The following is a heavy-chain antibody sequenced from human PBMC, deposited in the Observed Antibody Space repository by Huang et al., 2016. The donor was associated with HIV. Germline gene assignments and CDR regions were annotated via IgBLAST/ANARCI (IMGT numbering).Heavy chain of an antibody. V-gene: IGHV4-39*01. CDR2: IYYVGHT. Sequence: QLKLQESGPGLVKPSETLSLTCIVSGGSISTSNYYWGWLRQPPGRGLEWIGSIYYVGHTFYSPSLTSRVTVSVDTSRNQFSLRLSSVTAADTAIYYCARLSGGWYHETHAFDVWGEGALVSVS. CDR1: GGSISTSNYY. J-gene: IGHJ3*01. D-gene: IGHD2-15*01. CDR3: ARLSGGWYHETHAFDV.